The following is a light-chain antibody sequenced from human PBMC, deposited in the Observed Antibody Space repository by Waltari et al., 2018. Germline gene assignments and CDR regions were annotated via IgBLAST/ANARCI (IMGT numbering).Light chain of an antibody. CDR1: ALPKKY. V-gene: IGLV3-25*03. CDR2: KDS. J-gene: IGLJ2*01. Sequence: SYELTQPPSVSVSPGQTARITCSGDALPKKYAYWYQQKPGQAPVLVIYKDSERPSGIPERFSGSSSGTTVTLTISGVQAEDEADYYCQSADSSDTYEVFSGGTKLTVL. CDR3: QSADSSDTYEV.